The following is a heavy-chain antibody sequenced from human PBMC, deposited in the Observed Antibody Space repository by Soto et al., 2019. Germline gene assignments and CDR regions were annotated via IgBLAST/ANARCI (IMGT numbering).Heavy chain of an antibody. Sequence: ASVKVSFKASGYTFTSYYMHWVRQAPGQGLEWMGIINPSGGSTSYAQKFQGRVTMTRDTSTSTVYMELSSLRSEDTAVYYCARLPDLYYYGSGSYGGLRDYWGQGTLVTVSS. D-gene: IGHD3-10*01. CDR1: GYTFTSYY. CDR3: ARLPDLYYYGSGSYGGLRDY. J-gene: IGHJ4*02. CDR2: INPSGGST. V-gene: IGHV1-46*03.